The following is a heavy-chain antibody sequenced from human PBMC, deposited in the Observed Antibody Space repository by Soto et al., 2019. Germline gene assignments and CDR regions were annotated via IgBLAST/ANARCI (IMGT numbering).Heavy chain of an antibody. CDR2: IRSKTYSVTT. Sequence: GGSLRLSCSGSGFSVGDYAMGWVRQAPGKGMEWVAFIRSKTYSVTTEYAAPVKGRFTISRDDSKGFAYRDMNSLQSEDTAIYYCVRDKGSSWFGGWFDPWGQGTQVTVSS. V-gene: IGHV3-49*04. J-gene: IGHJ5*02. D-gene: IGHD3-10*01. CDR1: GFSVGDYA. CDR3: VRDKGSSWFGGWFDP.